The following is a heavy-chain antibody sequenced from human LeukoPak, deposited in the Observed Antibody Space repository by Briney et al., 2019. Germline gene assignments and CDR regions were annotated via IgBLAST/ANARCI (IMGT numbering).Heavy chain of an antibody. J-gene: IGHJ4*02. V-gene: IGHV3-23*01. CDR1: GFTFSTYA. CDR2: ISGSGGST. CDR3: AKNSGGTCYSHLDY. Sequence: GGSLRLSCAASGFTFSTYAMSWVRQAPGKGLEWVSGISGSGGSTYYEDSVKGRFTISRDNSKNTLYLQMNSLRAEDTAVYYCAKNSGGTCYSHLDYWGQGTLVTVSS. D-gene: IGHD2-15*01.